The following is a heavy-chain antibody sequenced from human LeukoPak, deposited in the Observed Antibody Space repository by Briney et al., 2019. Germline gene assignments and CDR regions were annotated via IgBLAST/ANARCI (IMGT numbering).Heavy chain of an antibody. CDR3: ARGRGWAYYYYGMDV. Sequence: SETLSLTCAVYGGSFSGYYWSWIRQPPGKGLEWIGEINHSGSTNYNPSLKSRVTISVDTSKNQFSLKLSSVTAADTAVYYCARGRGWAYYYYGMDVWGQGTTVAVSS. V-gene: IGHV4-34*01. J-gene: IGHJ6*02. D-gene: IGHD1-26*01. CDR1: GGSFSGYY. CDR2: INHSGST.